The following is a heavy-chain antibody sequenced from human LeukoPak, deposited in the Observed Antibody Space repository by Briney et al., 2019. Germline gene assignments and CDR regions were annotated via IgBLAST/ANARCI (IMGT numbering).Heavy chain of an antibody. CDR2: MYHSGST. CDR3: ARDYGGWYYFDY. Sequence: SETLSLTCSVSGYSISSAYYWGWIRQPPGKGLEWIGTMYHSGSTNYNPSLKSRVTISVDTSKNQFSLKLSSVTAADTALYYCARDYGGWYYFDYWGQGTLVTVSS. D-gene: IGHD6-19*01. CDR1: GYSISSAYY. J-gene: IGHJ4*02. V-gene: IGHV4-38-2*02.